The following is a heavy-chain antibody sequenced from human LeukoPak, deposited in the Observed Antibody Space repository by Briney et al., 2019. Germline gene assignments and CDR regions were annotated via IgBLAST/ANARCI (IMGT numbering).Heavy chain of an antibody. CDR1: GGSISSSSYY. Sequence: SETLSLTXTVSGGSISSSSYYWGWIRQPPGKGLEWIGSIYYSGSTYYNPSLKSRVTISVDTSKNQFSLKLSSVTAADTAVYYCARHSWVPYDFWSVDYYYYMDVWGKGTTVTVSS. CDR3: ARHSWVPYDFWSVDYYYYMDV. D-gene: IGHD3-3*01. V-gene: IGHV4-39*01. J-gene: IGHJ6*03. CDR2: IYYSGST.